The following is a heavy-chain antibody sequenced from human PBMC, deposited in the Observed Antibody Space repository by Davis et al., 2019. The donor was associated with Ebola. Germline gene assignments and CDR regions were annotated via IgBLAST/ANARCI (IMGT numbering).Heavy chain of an antibody. D-gene: IGHD6-19*01. Sequence: GGSLRLSCAASGFTFSGSAMHWVRQASGKGLEWVGRIRSKANSYATAYAASVEGRFTISRDDSKNTAYLQMNSLKTEDTAVYYCEVAVAGTGFMDVWGQGTTVTVSS. CDR3: EVAVAGTGFMDV. CDR1: GFTFSGSA. V-gene: IGHV3-73*01. J-gene: IGHJ6*02. CDR2: IRSKANSYAT.